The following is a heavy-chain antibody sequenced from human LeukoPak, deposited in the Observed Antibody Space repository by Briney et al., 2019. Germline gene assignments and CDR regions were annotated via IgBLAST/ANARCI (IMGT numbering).Heavy chain of an antibody. CDR1: GFTFSSYG. D-gene: IGHD3-16*01. CDR3: ARNQQLGGHSYYYYGMDV. V-gene: IGHV3-30*03. J-gene: IGHJ6*02. Sequence: GGSLRLSCAASGFTFSSYGMHWVRQAPGKGLEWVAVISYDGSNKYYADSVKGRFTISRDNSKNTLYLQMNSLRADDTAIYYCARNQQLGGHSYYYYGMDVWGQGTTVTVSS. CDR2: ISYDGSNK.